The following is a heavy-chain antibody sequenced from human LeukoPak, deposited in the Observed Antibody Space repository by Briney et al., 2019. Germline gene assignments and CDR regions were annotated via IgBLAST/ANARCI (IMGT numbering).Heavy chain of an antibody. CDR1: GFTFSSYS. D-gene: IGHD2-2*01. Sequence: GGSLRLSCAASGFTFSSYSMNWVRQAPGKGLEWVSSISSSSYIYYADSVKGRLTISRDNAKNSLYLQMNSLRAEDTAVYYCARSRRNIVVVPAPDYWGQGTLVTVSS. V-gene: IGHV3-21*01. CDR3: ARSRRNIVVVPAPDY. J-gene: IGHJ4*02. CDR2: ISSSSYI.